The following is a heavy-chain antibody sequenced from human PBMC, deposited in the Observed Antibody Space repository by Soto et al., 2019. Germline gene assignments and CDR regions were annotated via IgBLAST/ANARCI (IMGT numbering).Heavy chain of an antibody. CDR3: ARESFTRYSSGGIDY. V-gene: IGHV1-3*01. CDR1: GYTFTSYA. CDR2: INAGNGNT. Sequence: QVQLVQSGAEVKKPGASVKVSCKASGYTFTSYAMHWVRQAPGQRLEWMGWINAGNGNTKYSQKFQGRVTITRDTSASTAYMELSSLRSEDTAVYYCARESFTRYSSGGIDYWGQGTLVTVSS. J-gene: IGHJ4*02. D-gene: IGHD6-19*01.